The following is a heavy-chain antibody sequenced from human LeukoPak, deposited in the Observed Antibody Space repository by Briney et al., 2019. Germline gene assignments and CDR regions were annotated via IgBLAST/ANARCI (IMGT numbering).Heavy chain of an antibody. CDR3: AKTPSLWWFDP. J-gene: IGHJ5*02. CDR1: GFTFSSHA. Sequence: TGGSLRLSCAASGFTFSSHAMGWVRQAPGKGLEWVSSITGSGGSTYYADSVKGRFTISRDNSNNTLYLQINSLRAEDTAVYYCAKTPSLWWFDPWGQGTLVTVSS. V-gene: IGHV3-23*01. D-gene: IGHD3-16*02. CDR2: ITGSGGST.